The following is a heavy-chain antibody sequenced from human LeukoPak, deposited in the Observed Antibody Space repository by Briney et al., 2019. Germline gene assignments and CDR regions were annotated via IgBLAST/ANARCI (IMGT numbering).Heavy chain of an antibody. V-gene: IGHV4-30-2*01. CDR3: AGGGDSSGFYYYFDS. Sequence: SQTLSLTCTVSGGSISSGGYSWNWIRQPPGKDLEWIGYIYRSGNTYYNPSLKSRVTISVDRSKDQFSLKLTSVTAADTAVYYCAGGGDSSGFYYYFDSWGQGTLVTVSS. J-gene: IGHJ4*02. CDR2: IYRSGNT. CDR1: GGSISSGGYS. D-gene: IGHD3-22*01.